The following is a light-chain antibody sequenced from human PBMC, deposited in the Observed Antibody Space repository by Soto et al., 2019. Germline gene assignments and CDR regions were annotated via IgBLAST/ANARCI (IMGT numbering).Light chain of an antibody. CDR1: SSDFGSYSV. V-gene: IGLV2-23*01. Sequence: QSALTQPASVSGSPGQSITISCTGTSSDFGSYSVVSWYQQHPGKAPKLLIYEGTKRPSGVSRRFSGSESGNTASLTISGLQAEDEADYYCAAWDDSLNGRVFGTGTKLTVL. J-gene: IGLJ1*01. CDR2: EGT. CDR3: AAWDDSLNGRV.